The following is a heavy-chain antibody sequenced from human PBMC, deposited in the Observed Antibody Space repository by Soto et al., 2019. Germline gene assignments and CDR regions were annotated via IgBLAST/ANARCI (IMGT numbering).Heavy chain of an antibody. CDR1: GCSFIDFG. Sequence: PGGSLRLSCAASGCSFIDFGMHWVRQAPGKGLEWVAVISYDGSKKYHVDSVKGRFTIFRYNSKNTLFLQMNSLRDEDTAVYYCASSWVYYYYGVNVWGQGTTVTSP. J-gene: IGHJ6*02. CDR2: ISYDGSKK. V-gene: IGHV3-30*03. CDR3: ASSWVYYYYGVNV.